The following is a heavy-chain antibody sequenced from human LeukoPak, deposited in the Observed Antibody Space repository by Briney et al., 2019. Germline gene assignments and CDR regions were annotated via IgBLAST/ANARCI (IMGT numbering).Heavy chain of an antibody. D-gene: IGHD2-2*01. V-gene: IGHV3-21*04. CDR3: AKVMPLYQLQWGLYDY. CDR1: GFTFSTYN. J-gene: IGHJ4*02. Sequence: GGSLRLSCAASGFTFSTYNMNWVRQAPGKGLEWVSSITSSSSYIFYADSVKGRFTISRDNSKNTLYLQMNSLRAEDTAVYYCAKVMPLYQLQWGLYDYWGQGTLVTVSS. CDR2: ITSSSSYI.